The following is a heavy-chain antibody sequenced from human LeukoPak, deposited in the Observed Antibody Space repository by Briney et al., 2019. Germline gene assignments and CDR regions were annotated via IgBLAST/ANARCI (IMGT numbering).Heavy chain of an antibody. V-gene: IGHV4-59*01. CDR2: IYYSGST. CDR3: ARYYGSIAFDI. D-gene: IGHD4-23*01. J-gene: IGHJ3*02. CDR1: GGSISSYY. Sequence: SETLSLTCTVSGGSISSYYWSWIRQPPGTGLEWIGYIYYSGSTNYNPSLKSRVTISVDTSKNQFSLKLSSVTAADTAVYYCARYYGSIAFDIWGQGTMVTVSS.